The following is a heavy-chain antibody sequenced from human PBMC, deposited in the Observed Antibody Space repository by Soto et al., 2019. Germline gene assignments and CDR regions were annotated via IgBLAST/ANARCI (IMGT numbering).Heavy chain of an antibody. CDR1: GFTFSSYA. CDR2: ISYDGSNK. V-gene: IGHV3-30-3*01. CDR3: ARDVVVTAADYYGMDV. Sequence: QVQLVESGGGVVQPGRSLRLSCAASGFTFSSYAMHWVRQAPGKGLEWVAVISYDGSNKYYADSVKGRFTISRDNSKNTLYLQMNSLRAEDTAVYYCARDVVVTAADYYGMDVWGQGTTVTVSS. J-gene: IGHJ6*02. D-gene: IGHD2-21*02.